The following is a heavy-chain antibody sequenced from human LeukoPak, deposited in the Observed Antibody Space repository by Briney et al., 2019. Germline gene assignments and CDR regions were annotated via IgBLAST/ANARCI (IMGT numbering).Heavy chain of an antibody. CDR3: ARVRRPPTMIVVPYYYYYMDV. J-gene: IGHJ6*03. D-gene: IGHD3-22*01. CDR1: GYSISSGYY. V-gene: IGHV4-38-2*02. CDR2: IYHSGST. Sequence: KASETLSLTCTVSGYSISSGYYWGWIRQPPGKGLEWIGSIYHSGSTYYNPSLKSRVTISVDTSKNQFSLNLSSVTAADTAVYYCARVRRPPTMIVVPYYYYYMDVWGKGTTVTISS.